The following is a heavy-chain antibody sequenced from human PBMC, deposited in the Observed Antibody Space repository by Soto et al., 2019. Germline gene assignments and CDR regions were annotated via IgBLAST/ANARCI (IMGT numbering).Heavy chain of an antibody. D-gene: IGHD3-3*01. CDR3: ARVEGRFDP. CDR2: ISSSGSTI. Sequence: GGSLRLSCAASGFTFSSYEMNWVRQAPGKGLECVSYISSSGSTIYYADSVKGRFTISRDNAKNSLYLQMNSLRAEDTAVYYCARVEGRFDPWGQGTLVTVYS. V-gene: IGHV3-48*03. CDR1: GFTFSSYE. J-gene: IGHJ5*02.